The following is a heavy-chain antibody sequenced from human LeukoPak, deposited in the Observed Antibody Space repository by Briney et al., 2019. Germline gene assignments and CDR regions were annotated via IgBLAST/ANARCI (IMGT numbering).Heavy chain of an antibody. CDR1: GFTFSSYA. CDR2: ISYDGSNK. J-gene: IGHJ5*02. Sequence: GGSLRLSCAASGFTFSSYAMHWVRQAPGKGLEWVAVISYDGSNKYYADSVKGRFTISRDNSKNTLYLQMNSLRAEDTAVYYCARNYYDSSTYNWFDPWGQGTLVTVSS. CDR3: ARNYYDSSTYNWFDP. D-gene: IGHD3-22*01. V-gene: IGHV3-30-3*01.